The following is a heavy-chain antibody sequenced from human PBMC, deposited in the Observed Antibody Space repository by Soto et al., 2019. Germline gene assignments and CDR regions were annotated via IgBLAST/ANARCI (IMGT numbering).Heavy chain of an antibody. D-gene: IGHD3-10*01. V-gene: IGHV1-18*01. CDR3: ARVDYYGSGSLKIGFDP. J-gene: IGHJ5*02. CDR2: ISAYNGNT. Sequence: ASVKVSCKASGYTFTSYGISWVRQAPGQGLEWMGWISAYNGNTNYAQKLQGRVTMTTDTSTSTAYMELRSLRSDDTAVYYCARVDYYGSGSLKIGFDPWGQGTLVTVS. CDR1: GYTFTSYG.